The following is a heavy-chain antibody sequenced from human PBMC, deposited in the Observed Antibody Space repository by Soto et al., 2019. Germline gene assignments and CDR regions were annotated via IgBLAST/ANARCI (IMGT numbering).Heavy chain of an antibody. J-gene: IGHJ4*02. CDR3: AKDRRGSAYGGFDY. CDR2: ISWNSGSI. D-gene: IGHD5-12*01. CDR1: GFRLDDYA. V-gene: IGHV3-9*01. Sequence: DVQLIESGGALVQPGRSLRLSCTASGFRLDDYAMHWVRQAPGKGLAWVSDISWNSGSIGYSDSVKGRFTISRANANNSLFLQMNSLRAEDTALYYCAKDRRGSAYGGFDYWGQGTLVTVSS.